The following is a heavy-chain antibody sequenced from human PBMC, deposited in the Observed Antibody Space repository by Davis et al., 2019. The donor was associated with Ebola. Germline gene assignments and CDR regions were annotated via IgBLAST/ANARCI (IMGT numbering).Heavy chain of an antibody. Sequence: ASVTVSCKASGYTFTSYDINWVRQATGQGLEWMGWMNPNSGNTGYAQKFQGRVTITADKSTSTAYMELSSLRSEDTAVYYCARGGEPYGMDVWGQGTTVTVSS. V-gene: IGHV1-8*01. J-gene: IGHJ6*02. CDR1: GYTFTSYD. CDR3: ARGGEPYGMDV. CDR2: MNPNSGNT. D-gene: IGHD3-16*01.